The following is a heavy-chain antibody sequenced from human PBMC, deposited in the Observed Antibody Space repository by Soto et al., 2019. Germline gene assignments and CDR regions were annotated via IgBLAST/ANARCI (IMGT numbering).Heavy chain of an antibody. V-gene: IGHV1-2*02. D-gene: IGHD6-13*01. CDR1: GYTFTGYY. Sequence: ASVKVSCKASGYTFTGYYMHWVRQAPGQGLEWMGWINPNSGGTNYAQKFQGRVTMTRDTSISTAYMELSRLRSDDTAVYYCARGDDLIAAAGNLYYYYGTDVWGQGTTVTV. CDR3: ARGDDLIAAAGNLYYYYGTDV. CDR2: INPNSGGT. J-gene: IGHJ6*02.